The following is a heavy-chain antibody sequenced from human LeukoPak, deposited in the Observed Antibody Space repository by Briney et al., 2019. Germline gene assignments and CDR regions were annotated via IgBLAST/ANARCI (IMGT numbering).Heavy chain of an antibody. V-gene: IGHV4-39*01. CDR3: ARRRQGVFDY. Sequence: PSETLSLTCTVSGGSISSSSYYWGWIRQPPGKGLEWIGSIYYSGSTYYNPSLKSRVTISVDTSKNQFSLKLSSVTAADTAVYYCARRRQGVFDYWGQGTLVTVSS. CDR2: IYYSGST. J-gene: IGHJ4*02. CDR1: GGSISSSSYY.